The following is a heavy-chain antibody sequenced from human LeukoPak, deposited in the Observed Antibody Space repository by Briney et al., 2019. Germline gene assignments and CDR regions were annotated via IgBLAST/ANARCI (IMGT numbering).Heavy chain of an antibody. CDR1: GGSISSSNW. J-gene: IGHJ3*02. Sequence: PSETLSLTCAVSGGSISSSNWWSWVRQPPGKGLEWIGEIYHSGSTNYNPSLKSRVTISVDKSKNQFSLKLSSVTAADTAVYYCARVAVAATDALDAFDIWGQGTMDTVSS. V-gene: IGHV4-4*02. CDR2: IYHSGST. CDR3: ARVAVAATDALDAFDI. D-gene: IGHD6-19*01.